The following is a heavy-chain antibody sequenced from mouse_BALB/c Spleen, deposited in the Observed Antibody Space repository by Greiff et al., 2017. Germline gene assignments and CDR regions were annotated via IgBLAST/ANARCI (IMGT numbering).Heavy chain of an antibody. CDR2: IYPGDGDT. CDR3: ARWYYGYDAMDY. CDR1: GYTFTSYY. V-gene: IGHV1-87*01. J-gene: IGHJ4*01. Sequence: QVQLQQSGPELVKPGASVKMSCKASGYTFTSYYIHWVKQRPGQGLEWIGAIYPGDGDTRYTQKFKGKATLTADKSSSTAYMQLSSLASEDSAVYYCARWYYGYDAMDYWGQGTSVTVSS. D-gene: IGHD1-2*01.